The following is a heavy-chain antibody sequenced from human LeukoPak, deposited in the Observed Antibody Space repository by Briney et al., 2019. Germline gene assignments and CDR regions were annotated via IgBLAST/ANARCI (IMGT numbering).Heavy chain of an antibody. CDR1: GYTFTSYG. CDR2: ISAYNGNT. V-gene: IGHV1-18*01. Sequence: ASVKVSCKASGYTFTSYGITWVRQAPGQGLEWMGWISAYNGNTNYAQKLQGRVTMTTDTSTSTAYMELRSLRSDDTAVYYCARYERWTGTVYLDYWGQGTLVTVSS. D-gene: IGHD3/OR15-3a*01. CDR3: ARYERWTGTVYLDY. J-gene: IGHJ4*02.